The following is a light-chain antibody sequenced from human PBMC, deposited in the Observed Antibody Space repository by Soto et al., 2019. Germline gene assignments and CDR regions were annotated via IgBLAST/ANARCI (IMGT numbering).Light chain of an antibody. CDR2: GAS. Sequence: EMVLTQSPGTLSLSQGERATLSCRASQSVSSSYLAWYQQKPGQAPRLLIYGASSRATGIPDRFSGSGSGTDFTLTISRLEPEDFAVYYGQQYGSSRTFGQGTNVDIK. J-gene: IGKJ1*01. CDR1: QSVSSSY. V-gene: IGKV3-20*01. CDR3: QQYGSSRT.